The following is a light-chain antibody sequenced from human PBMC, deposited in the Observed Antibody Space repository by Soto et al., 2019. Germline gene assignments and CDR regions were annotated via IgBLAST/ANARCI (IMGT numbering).Light chain of an antibody. Sequence: QSALTQPGSVSGSPGQSITISCTGTRSDVGDYSSVSWYQQHPGKAPKLMIYDVAKRPSGIPNRFSGSKSDNTASLTISGLQAEDEADYYCSSDASSNTRVFGGGTKLTVL. V-gene: IGLV2-14*01. CDR3: SSDASSNTRV. J-gene: IGLJ3*02. CDR1: RSDVGDYSS. CDR2: DVA.